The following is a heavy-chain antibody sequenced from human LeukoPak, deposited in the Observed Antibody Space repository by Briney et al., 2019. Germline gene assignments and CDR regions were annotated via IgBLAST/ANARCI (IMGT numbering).Heavy chain of an antibody. CDR1: GYTFTSYA. J-gene: IGHJ3*02. CDR2: INAGNGNT. V-gene: IGHV1-3*01. Sequence: GASVKVSCKASGYTFTSYAMHWVRQAPGQRLEWMGWINAGNGNTKYSQKFQGRVTITRDTSASTAYMELSSLRAEDTAVYYCARDSVELRSGSYSWAGAFDIWGQGTMVTVSS. CDR3: ARDSVELRSGSYSWAGAFDI. D-gene: IGHD1-26*01.